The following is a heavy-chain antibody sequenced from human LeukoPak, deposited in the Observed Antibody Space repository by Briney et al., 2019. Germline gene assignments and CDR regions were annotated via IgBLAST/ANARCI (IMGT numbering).Heavy chain of an antibody. CDR1: GYTFTSYY. Sequence: GASVKVSCKASGYTFTSYYMHWVRQAPGQGLEWMGIINPSGGSTSYAQKFQGRVTMTRDTSTSTVYMELSSLRSEDTAVYYCARDQADSEYSSGWYRLAGPFDYWGQGTLVTVSS. CDR3: ARDQADSEYSSGWYRLAGPFDY. J-gene: IGHJ4*02. V-gene: IGHV1-46*01. CDR2: INPSGGST. D-gene: IGHD6-19*01.